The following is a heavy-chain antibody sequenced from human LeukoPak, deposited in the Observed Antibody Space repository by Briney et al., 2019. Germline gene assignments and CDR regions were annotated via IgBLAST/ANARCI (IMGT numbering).Heavy chain of an antibody. CDR1: GGSFSGYY. D-gene: IGHD3-9*01. CDR3: ARGPGIFTGYSPLDN. J-gene: IGHJ4*02. V-gene: IGHV4-34*01. CDR2: INHSGST. Sequence: SETLSLTCGVYGGSFSGYYWSWIRQPPGKGLEWIGEINHSGSTNYIPSLKSRVTISVDTSKNQFSLKLSSVTAADTAVYYCARGPGIFTGYSPLDNWGQGTLVTVSS.